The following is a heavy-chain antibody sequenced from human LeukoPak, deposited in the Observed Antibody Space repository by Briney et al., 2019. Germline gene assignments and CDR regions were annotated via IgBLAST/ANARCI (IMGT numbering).Heavy chain of an antibody. D-gene: IGHD3-10*01. CDR1: GLTFDDFG. J-gene: IGHJ5*02. CDR3: ARSLGSSGNYYNWLDP. V-gene: IGHV3-20*04. CDR2: INWNGGSI. Sequence: GGSLRLSCAASGLTFDDFGMSWVRQAPGKGLEWVSGINWNGGSIGYADSVKGRFTISRDNAKNSLYLQMNSLRAEDTALYYCARSLGSSGNYYNWLDPWGQGTLVAVSS.